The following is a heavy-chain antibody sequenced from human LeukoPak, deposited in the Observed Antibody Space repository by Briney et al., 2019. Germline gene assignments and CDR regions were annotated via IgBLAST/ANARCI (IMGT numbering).Heavy chain of an antibody. V-gene: IGHV4-34*01. J-gene: IGHJ4*02. CDR2: IHHTGNG. Sequence: SETLSLTCAVYGDSLGGFYWSWIRQSPGKGLEWIGEIHHTGNGNHNPTLKSRITLSVDTSKNQLSLNLASVTAADTATYYCARGTYGSSYFQYWGQGILVTVSS. CDR3: ARGTYGSSYFQY. D-gene: IGHD6-13*01. CDR1: GDSLGGFY.